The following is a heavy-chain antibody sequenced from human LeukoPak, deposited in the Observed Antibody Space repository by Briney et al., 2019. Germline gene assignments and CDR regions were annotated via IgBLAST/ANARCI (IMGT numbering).Heavy chain of an antibody. D-gene: IGHD3-22*01. J-gene: IGHJ4*02. CDR2: IDEKRRT. Sequence: SETLSLTCAVYGSFSDHSWSWVRQPPGKGLEWIGEIDEKRRTSYSPSLTSRVTMSVDTSKNQFSLKLSSVTAADTALYYCARVYNYDRSGYQPHDYWGQGTLVTVSS. V-gene: IGHV4-34*01. CDR3: ARVYNYDRSGYQPHDY. CDR1: GSFSDHS.